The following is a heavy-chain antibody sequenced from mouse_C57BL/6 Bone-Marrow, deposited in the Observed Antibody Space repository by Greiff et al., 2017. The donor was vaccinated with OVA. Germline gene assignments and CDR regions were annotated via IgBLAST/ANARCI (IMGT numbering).Heavy chain of an antibody. Sequence: EVLLVESGGGLVKPGGSLKLSCAASGFTFSDYRMHWVRQAPEQGLEWVAYISSGSSTIYYADTVKGRFTISRDNAKNTLFLQLTSLRSEDTAMYYCARTYDYDGYWYFDVWGTGPTVTVSS. V-gene: IGHV5-17*01. CDR1: GFTFSDYR. J-gene: IGHJ1*03. CDR3: ARTYDYDGYWYFDV. CDR2: ISSGSSTI. D-gene: IGHD2-4*01.